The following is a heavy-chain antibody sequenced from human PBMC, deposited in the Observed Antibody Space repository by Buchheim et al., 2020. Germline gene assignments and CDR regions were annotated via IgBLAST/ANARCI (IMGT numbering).Heavy chain of an antibody. V-gene: IGHV3-48*03. D-gene: IGHD5-18*01. CDR3: ARDVKDTAMVRAFDI. CDR2: ISSSGSTI. J-gene: IGHJ3*02. Sequence: EVQLVESGGGLVQPGGSLRLSCAASGFTFSSYEMNWVRQAPGKGLEWVSYISSSGSTIYYADSVRGRFTISRDNAKNSLYLQMNSLRAEDTAVYYCARDVKDTAMVRAFDIWGQGT. CDR1: GFTFSSYE.